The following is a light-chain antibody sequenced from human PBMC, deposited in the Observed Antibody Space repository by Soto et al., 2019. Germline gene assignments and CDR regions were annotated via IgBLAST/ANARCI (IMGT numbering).Light chain of an antibody. CDR2: ANT. V-gene: IGLV1-40*01. J-gene: IGLJ1*01. CDR3: QSYDTSLTAFV. CDR1: SSNIGSDYG. Sequence: QSVLTPTPSVSGAPGQSVTISYAGVSSNIGSDYGVHWYQHVPGTAPKLLIFANTNRPSGVPGRFSGSKSGTSASLAITELQAEDEADYYCQSYDTSLTAFVFGTGTKVTVL.